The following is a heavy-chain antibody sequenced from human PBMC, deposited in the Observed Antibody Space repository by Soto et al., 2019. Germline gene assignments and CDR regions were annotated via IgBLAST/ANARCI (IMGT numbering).Heavy chain of an antibody. J-gene: IGHJ4*02. D-gene: IGHD6-13*01. CDR3: ARDPPIPNSN. CDR2: IYYSGSS. V-gene: IGHV4-4*02. Sequence: PSETLSHTCSVAGRSISSSNWWRWVRQPPGKGLEWIGYIYYSGSSNYNPSLKSRVTISVDTSKNQFSLNLSSVTAADTAVYYCARDPPIPNSNWGQGTLVTVS. CDR1: GRSISSSNW.